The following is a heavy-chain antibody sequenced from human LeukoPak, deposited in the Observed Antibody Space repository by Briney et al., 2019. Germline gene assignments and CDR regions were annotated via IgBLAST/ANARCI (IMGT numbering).Heavy chain of an antibody. CDR2: ISAYNGNT. CDR1: GYTFTSYG. D-gene: IGHD5-18*01. J-gene: IGHJ2*01. CDR3: ARDQGYSYGYGDWYFDL. Sequence: ASVKVSCKASGYTFTSYGISWVRQAPGQGLEWMGWISAYNGNTNYAQKLQGRVTMTTDTSTSTVYMELRSLRSDDTAVYYCARDQGYSYGYGDWYFDLWGRGTLVTVSS. V-gene: IGHV1-18*01.